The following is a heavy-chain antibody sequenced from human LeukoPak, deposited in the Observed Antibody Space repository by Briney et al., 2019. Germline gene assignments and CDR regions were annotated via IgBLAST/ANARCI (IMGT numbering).Heavy chain of an antibody. CDR2: ISGSGGST. CDR1: GFTFSSYA. CDR3: AKDQWDDYGDYDWYFDL. Sequence: PGGSLRLSCAASGFTFSSYAMSWVRQAPGKGLEWVSAISGSGGSTYYADSVKGRFTISRDNSKNTLYLQMNSLRAEDTAVYYCAKDQWDDYGDYDWYFDLWGRGTLVTVSS. V-gene: IGHV3-23*01. D-gene: IGHD4-17*01. J-gene: IGHJ2*01.